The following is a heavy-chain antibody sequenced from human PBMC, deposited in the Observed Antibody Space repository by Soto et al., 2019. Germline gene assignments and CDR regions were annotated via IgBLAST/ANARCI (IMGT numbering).Heavy chain of an antibody. CDR3: ARGQEGIVATH. V-gene: IGHV4-34*01. D-gene: IGHD5-12*01. CDR2: VKDGGST. Sequence: QVQLQQWGAGLLKPSETLSLTCTVNGGSLTGYYWSWIRQPPGKGLEWIGEVKDGGSTNYSPSLRGRVSISADTSKNHCSRRLNSVTAADTAVYFCARGQEGIVATHWDQGALVTVSS. J-gene: IGHJ4*02. CDR1: GGSLTGYY.